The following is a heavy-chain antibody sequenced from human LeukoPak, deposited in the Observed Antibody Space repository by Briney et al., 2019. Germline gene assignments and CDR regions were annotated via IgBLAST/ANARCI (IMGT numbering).Heavy chain of an antibody. Sequence: SETLSLTCTVSGGSISSYYWSWIRQPPGKGLEWIGYIYYSGSTNYNPSPKSRVTISVDTSKNQFSLKLSSVTAADTAVYYCARNVDYYDSSGPPYWYFDLWGRGTLVTVSS. CDR3: ARNVDYYDSSGPPYWYFDL. CDR2: IYYSGST. J-gene: IGHJ2*01. V-gene: IGHV4-59*01. D-gene: IGHD3-22*01. CDR1: GGSISSYY.